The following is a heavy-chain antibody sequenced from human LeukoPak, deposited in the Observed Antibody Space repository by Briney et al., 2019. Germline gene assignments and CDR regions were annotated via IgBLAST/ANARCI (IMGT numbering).Heavy chain of an antibody. V-gene: IGHV1-69*13. D-gene: IGHD3-22*01. J-gene: IGHJ4*02. CDR2: IIPIFGTA. CDR3: ARFHPKDYYDSSGYDY. CDR1: GYTFTSYG. Sequence: SVKVSCKASGYTFTSYGISWVRQAPGQGLEWMGGIIPIFGTANYAQKFQGRVTITADESTNTAYMELSSLRSEDTAVYYCARFHPKDYYDSSGYDYWGQGTLVTVSS.